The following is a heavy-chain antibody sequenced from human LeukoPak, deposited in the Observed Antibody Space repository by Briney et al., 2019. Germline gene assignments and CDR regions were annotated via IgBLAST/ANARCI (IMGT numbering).Heavy chain of an antibody. V-gene: IGHV1-18*01. D-gene: IGHD3-22*01. CDR2: ISAYNGNT. CDR1: GYTFTSYG. J-gene: IGHJ4*02. Sequence: RASVTVSCKASGYTFTSYGISCVRQAAGQGLEWMGWISAYNGNTNYAQKVQGRVNMTTDTSTSTAYMELRSLRSDGTAVYYCARDGRYDSSGYPRYWGQGTLVTVSS. CDR3: ARDGRYDSSGYPRY.